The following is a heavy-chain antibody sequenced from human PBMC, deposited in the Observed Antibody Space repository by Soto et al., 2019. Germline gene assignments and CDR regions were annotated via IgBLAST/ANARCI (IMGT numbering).Heavy chain of an antibody. V-gene: IGHV1-2*04. CDR1: GYTFTGYY. D-gene: IGHD3-3*01. CDR3: ARAAIFGVERCDYYYYHMDV. Sequence: QVQLVQSGAEVKKPGASVKVSCKDSGYTFTGYYMHWVRQAPGQGLVCMGWINPNSGGTNYAQKLQRWVSMTKDTSISTAYMELSRLRSDDTAVYCCARAAIFGVERCDYYYYHMDVWVQGPTLTLSS. J-gene: IGHJ6*02. CDR2: INPNSGGT.